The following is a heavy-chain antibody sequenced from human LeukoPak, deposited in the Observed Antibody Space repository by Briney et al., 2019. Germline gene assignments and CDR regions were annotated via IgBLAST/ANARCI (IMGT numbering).Heavy chain of an antibody. D-gene: IGHD3-10*01. Sequence: PGGSLRLSCAASGFSFSSYGMHWVRQAPGKGLEWVAVISYDGSNKYYTDSVKGRFSISRDNSKNTLYLQMNSLRAEGMAVYYCAKGFLMVRGVSSHFDYWGQGTLVTVSS. V-gene: IGHV3-30*18. J-gene: IGHJ4*02. CDR3: AKGFLMVRGVSSHFDY. CDR1: GFSFSSYG. CDR2: ISYDGSNK.